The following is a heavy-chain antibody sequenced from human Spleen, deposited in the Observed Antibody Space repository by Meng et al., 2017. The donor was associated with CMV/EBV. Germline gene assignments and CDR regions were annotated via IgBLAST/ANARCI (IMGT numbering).Heavy chain of an antibody. CDR2: ISSSSSLL. CDR3: TGDLTGTREH. Sequence: GGSLRLSCAASGFTFSIYTMNWVRQAPGKGPEWVSSISSSSSLLYYANSVKGRFTISRDDAKNTVYLQMNRLRAEDTAVYYCTGDLTGTREHWGQGILVTVSS. D-gene: IGHD1-7*01. V-gene: IGHV3-21*01. CDR1: GFTFSIYT. J-gene: IGHJ1*01.